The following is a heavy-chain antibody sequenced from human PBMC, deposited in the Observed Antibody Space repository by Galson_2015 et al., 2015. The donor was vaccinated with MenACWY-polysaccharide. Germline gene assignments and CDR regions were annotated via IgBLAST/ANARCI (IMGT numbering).Heavy chain of an antibody. J-gene: IGHJ4*02. CDR2: ISYDGSNE. Sequence: SLRLSCAASQFTFSSYPMHWVRQAPGKGLEWAAFISYDGSNEYYANSVKGRFTISRDNSKKTLYLQMNSLRAEDSAIYYCARGGPGVYTNSKYYVDYWGQGALGTVSS. V-gene: IGHV3-30-3*01. CDR3: ARGGPGVYTNSKYYVDY. CDR1: QFTFSSYP. D-gene: IGHD5/OR15-5a*01.